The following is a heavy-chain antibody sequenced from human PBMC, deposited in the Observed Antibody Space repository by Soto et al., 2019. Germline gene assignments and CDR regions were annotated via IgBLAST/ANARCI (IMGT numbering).Heavy chain of an antibody. CDR2: ISSSSYI. V-gene: IGHV3-21*01. CDR3: ARDGDVSSHDYGMDV. CDR1: GFTFSSYS. J-gene: IGHJ6*02. D-gene: IGHD6-13*01. Sequence: GESLKISCAASGFTFSSYSMNWVRQAPGKGLEWVSSISSSSYIYYADSVKGRFTISRDNAKNSLYLQMNSLRAEDTAVYYCARDGDVSSHDYGMDVWGQGTTVTVSS.